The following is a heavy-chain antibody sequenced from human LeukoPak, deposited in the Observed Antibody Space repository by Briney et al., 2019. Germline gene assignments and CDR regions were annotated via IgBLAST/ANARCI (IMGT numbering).Heavy chain of an antibody. CDR1: GFTFSSYA. Sequence: GGSLRLSCAASGFTFSSYAMSWVRQAPGKGLEWVSAISVSGGSTYYADSVKGRFTISRDNSKNALYLQMNSLRAEDTAVYYCANTQGPPAATRNDYYYYGMDVWGQGTTVTVSS. CDR2: ISVSGGST. D-gene: IGHD2-2*01. J-gene: IGHJ6*02. V-gene: IGHV3-23*01. CDR3: ANTQGPPAATRNDYYYYGMDV.